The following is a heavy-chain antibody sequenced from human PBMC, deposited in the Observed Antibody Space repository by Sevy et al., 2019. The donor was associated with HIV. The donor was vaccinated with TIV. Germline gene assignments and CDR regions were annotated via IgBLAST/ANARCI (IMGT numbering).Heavy chain of an antibody. D-gene: IGHD3-3*01. V-gene: IGHV3-21*01. CDR3: ARDKTILEGRYGMDV. CDR2: ISSSSGFI. CDR1: DFTFNNYN. J-gene: IGHJ6*02. Sequence: GGSLRLSCAASDFTFNNYNINWVRQAPGKGLEWVSFISSSSGFIYYADSVKGRFTISRDNAKNSLFLQMNSLRAEDTAVYYCARDKTILEGRYGMDVWGQWTTVTVSS.